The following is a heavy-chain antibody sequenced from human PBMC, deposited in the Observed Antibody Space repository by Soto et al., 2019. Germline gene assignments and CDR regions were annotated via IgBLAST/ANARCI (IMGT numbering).Heavy chain of an antibody. J-gene: IGHJ6*02. CDR1: GGSISSYY. D-gene: IGHD6-13*01. CDR3: ARRAAAGTDYYYGMDV. Sequence: SETLSLTCSVSGGSISSYYWSWIRQPAGKGLEWIGRIYTSGSTNYNPSLKSRVTMSVDTSKNQFSLKLSSVTAADTAVYYCARRAAAGTDYYYGMDVWGQGTTVTVSS. CDR2: IYTSGST. V-gene: IGHV4-4*07.